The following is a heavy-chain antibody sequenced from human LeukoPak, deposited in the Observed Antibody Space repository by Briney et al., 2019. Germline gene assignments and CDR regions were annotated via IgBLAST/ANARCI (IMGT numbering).Heavy chain of an antibody. Sequence: SETLSPTCTVSGGSISSYYWSWIRQPAGKGLEWIGRIYTSGSTNYNPSLKSRVTMSVDTSKNQFSLKLSSVTAADTAVYYCARRGGYCSGGTCELDYWGQGTLVTVSS. CDR3: ARRGGYCSGGTCELDY. J-gene: IGHJ4*02. D-gene: IGHD2-15*01. CDR2: IYTSGST. V-gene: IGHV4-4*07. CDR1: GGSISSYY.